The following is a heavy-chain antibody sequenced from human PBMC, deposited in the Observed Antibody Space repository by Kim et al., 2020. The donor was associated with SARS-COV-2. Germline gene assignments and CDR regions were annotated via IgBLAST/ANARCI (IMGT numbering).Heavy chain of an antibody. Sequence: SETLSLTCAVYGGSFSGYYWSWIRQSPGKGLEWIGEINHSGSTNYNPSLKSRVTISVDTSKNQFSLKLSSVTAADTAVYYCARGGAGRMVGYYYYGLDVWGQGTTVTVSS. D-gene: IGHD6-19*01. CDR1: GGSFSGYY. V-gene: IGHV4-34*01. CDR2: INHSGST. CDR3: ARGGAGRMVGYYYYGLDV. J-gene: IGHJ6*02.